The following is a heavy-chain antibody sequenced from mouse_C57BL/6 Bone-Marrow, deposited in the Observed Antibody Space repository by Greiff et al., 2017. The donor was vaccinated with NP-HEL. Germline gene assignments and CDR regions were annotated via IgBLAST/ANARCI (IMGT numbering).Heavy chain of an antibody. D-gene: IGHD1-1*01. CDR2: IYPRSGNT. J-gene: IGHJ2*01. CDR3: ARGTYGSGDY. CDR1: GYTFTSYG. V-gene: IGHV1-81*01. Sequence: VQLQQSGAELARPGASVKLSCKASGYTFTSYGISWVKQRTGQGLEWIGEIYPRSGNTYYNEKFKGKATLTADKSSSTAYMELRSLTSEDSAVYFCARGTYGSGDYWGQGTTLTVSS.